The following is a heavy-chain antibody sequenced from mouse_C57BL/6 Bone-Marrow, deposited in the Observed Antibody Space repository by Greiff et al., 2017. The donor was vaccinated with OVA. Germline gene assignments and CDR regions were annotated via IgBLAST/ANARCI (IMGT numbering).Heavy chain of an antibody. Sequence: VQLQQSGAELARPGASVKLSCKASGYTFTSYGISWVKQRTGQGLEWIGEIYPRSGNTYYNEKFKGKATLTADKSSSTAYMELRSLTSEDSAVYFCARYYGSSLSYWYFDVWGTGTTVTVSS. CDR1: GYTFTSYG. CDR3: ARYYGSSLSYWYFDV. D-gene: IGHD1-1*01. V-gene: IGHV1-81*01. CDR2: IYPRSGNT. J-gene: IGHJ1*03.